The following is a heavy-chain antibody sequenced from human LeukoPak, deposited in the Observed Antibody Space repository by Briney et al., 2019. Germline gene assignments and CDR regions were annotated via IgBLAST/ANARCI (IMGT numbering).Heavy chain of an antibody. V-gene: IGHV3-7*01. Sequence: PGGSLRLSCAASGFTFSSYWMSWVRQAPGKGRGGVANIKQDGSEKYYVDSVKGRFTISRDNAKNSLYLQMNSLRAEDTAVYYCARLGMGYYFDYWGQGTLVTVSS. J-gene: IGHJ4*02. CDR3: ARLGMGYYFDY. CDR2: IKQDGSEK. D-gene: IGHD3-16*01. CDR1: GFTFSSYW.